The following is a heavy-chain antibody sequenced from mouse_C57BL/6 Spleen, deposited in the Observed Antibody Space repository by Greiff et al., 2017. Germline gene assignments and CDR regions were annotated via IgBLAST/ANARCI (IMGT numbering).Heavy chain of an antibody. J-gene: IGHJ4*01. CDR2: INYDGSST. Sequence: EVQLVESEGGLVQPGSSMKLSCTASGFTFSDYYMAWVRQVPEKGLEWVANINYDGSSTYYLDYLKSRFIISRDNAKNILYLQMSSLKSEDTATYYCERNNYDKGYYAMDYWGQGTSVTVSS. D-gene: IGHD2-4*01. CDR1: GFTFSDYY. CDR3: ERNNYDKGYYAMDY. V-gene: IGHV5-16*01.